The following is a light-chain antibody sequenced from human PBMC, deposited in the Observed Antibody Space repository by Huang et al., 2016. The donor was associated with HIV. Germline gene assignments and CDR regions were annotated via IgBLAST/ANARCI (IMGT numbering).Light chain of an antibody. J-gene: IGKJ4*01. Sequence: EIVLTQSPATLSLSPGDRATLSCRASKSVGSYLAWYQQKPGQAPRLLIYDVSNRAPGIPARLSGSGSDTEFTLTISNLVPEDFAVYYCQQRFHWPPLTFGGGTKVEIK. CDR3: QQRFHWPPLT. CDR1: KSVGSY. CDR2: DVS. V-gene: IGKV3-11*01.